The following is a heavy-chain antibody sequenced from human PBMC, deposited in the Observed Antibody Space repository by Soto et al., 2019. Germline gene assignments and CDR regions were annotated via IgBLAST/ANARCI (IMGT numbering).Heavy chain of an antibody. Sequence: PVGSLRLSCAASGFTFSSYAMHWVRQAPGKGLEWVAVISYDGSNKYYADSVKGRFIISRDNSKNTLYLQMNSLRAEDTAVYYCARSNKGKQDYYFDYWGQGTLVTVSS. CDR1: GFTFSSYA. J-gene: IGHJ4*02. V-gene: IGHV3-30-3*01. CDR3: ARSNKGKQDYYFDY. CDR2: ISYDGSNK. D-gene: IGHD3-10*01.